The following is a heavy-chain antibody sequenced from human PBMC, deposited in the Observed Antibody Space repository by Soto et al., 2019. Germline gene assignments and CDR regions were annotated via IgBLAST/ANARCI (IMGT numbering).Heavy chain of an antibody. CDR2: IIPIFGTA. CDR1: GGSFSSYA. CDR3: PRVSYYDSSGSYHFDY. V-gene: IGHV1-69*13. J-gene: IGHJ4*02. Sequence: VASVKVSCKASGGSFSSYAISWVRQARGQGLEWMGGIIPIFGTANYAQKFQGRVTITADESTSTAYMELSSLRSEDTAVYYCPRVSYYDSSGSYHFDYWGQGTLVTVSS. D-gene: IGHD3-22*01.